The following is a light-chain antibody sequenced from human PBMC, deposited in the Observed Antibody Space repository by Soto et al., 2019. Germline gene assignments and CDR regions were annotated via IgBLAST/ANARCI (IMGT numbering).Light chain of an antibody. CDR3: MQGTHWPRT. J-gene: IGKJ1*01. Sequence: SLPLARGEAASFFCTCRRSLVHSDGNTYLNWFHQRPGQSPRRLLYRVSNRDSGVPDRISGSGSGTYFTLYISRVAAEDVGVYYCMQGTHWPRTFGQGTKVDVK. CDR2: RVS. V-gene: IGKV2-30*02. CDR1: RSLVHSDGNTY.